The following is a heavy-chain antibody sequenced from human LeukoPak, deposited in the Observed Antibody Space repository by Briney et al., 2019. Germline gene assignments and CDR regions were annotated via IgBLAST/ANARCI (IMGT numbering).Heavy chain of an antibody. CDR3: ARANHPPGFLEWFYYYYMDV. D-gene: IGHD3-3*01. Sequence: ASVKVCCKASGGTFSSYAISWVRQAPGQGLEWMGGIIPIFGTANYAQKFQGRVTITADESTSTAYMELRSLRSDDTAVYYCARANHPPGFLEWFYYYYMDVWGKGTTVTVSS. CDR2: IIPIFGTA. V-gene: IGHV1-69*13. CDR1: GGTFSSYA. J-gene: IGHJ6*03.